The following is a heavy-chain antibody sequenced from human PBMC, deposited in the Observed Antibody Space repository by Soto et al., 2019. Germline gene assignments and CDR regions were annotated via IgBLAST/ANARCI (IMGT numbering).Heavy chain of an antibody. V-gene: IGHV4-31*03. D-gene: IGHD2-2*01. CDR3: ARAGPSFQLPHFDY. Sequence: PSETLSLTCTVSGGSISSGGYYWSWIRQHPGKGLEWIGYIYYSGSTYYNPSLKSRVTISVDTSKNQFSLKLSSVTAADTAVYYCARAGPSFQLPHFDYWGQGTLVTVSS. CDR1: GGSISSGGYY. J-gene: IGHJ4*02. CDR2: IYYSGST.